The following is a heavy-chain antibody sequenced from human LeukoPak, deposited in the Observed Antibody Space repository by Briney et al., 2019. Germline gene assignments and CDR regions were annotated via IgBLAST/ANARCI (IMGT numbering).Heavy chain of an antibody. Sequence: GGSLRLSCAASGFTFSSYSMNWVRQAPGKGLEWVSSISSSSSYIYYADSVKGRFTISRDDAKNSLYLQMNSLRAEDTAVYYCAREAAAGNWFDPWGQGTLVTVSS. CDR3: AREAAAGNWFDP. V-gene: IGHV3-21*01. J-gene: IGHJ5*02. D-gene: IGHD6-13*01. CDR1: GFTFSSYS. CDR2: ISSSSSYI.